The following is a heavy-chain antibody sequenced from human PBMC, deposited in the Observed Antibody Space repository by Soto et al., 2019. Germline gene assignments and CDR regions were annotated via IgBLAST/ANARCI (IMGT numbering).Heavy chain of an antibody. J-gene: IGHJ4*02. V-gene: IGHV3-11*01. CDR1: GFTFSDYY. D-gene: IGHD3-10*01. CDR2: ISSGGSSI. CDR3: ASLAIGTIIRGAPDF. Sequence: GSLRLSCAASGFTFSDYYMTWIRQAPGKGLEWVSYISSGGSSIYYADSVKGRFTISRDNAKNSLHLQMNSLRAEDTAMYYCASLAIGTIIRGAPDFWGQGTLVTVSS.